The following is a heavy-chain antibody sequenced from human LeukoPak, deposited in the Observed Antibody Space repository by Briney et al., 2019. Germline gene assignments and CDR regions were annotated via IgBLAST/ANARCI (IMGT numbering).Heavy chain of an antibody. CDR1: GYTFTGYY. J-gene: IGHJ5*02. CDR2: INPNSGGT. CDR3: ATDCSSTSCYLFDP. V-gene: IGHV1-2*02. Sequence: ASVTLSCKASGYTFTGYYMHWVRQAPGPGLEWMGWINPNSGGTNYAQKFQGRVTMPRDTSISTAYMELSRLRSDDTAVYYCATDCSSTSCYLFDPRGQGTLVTVSS. D-gene: IGHD2-2*01.